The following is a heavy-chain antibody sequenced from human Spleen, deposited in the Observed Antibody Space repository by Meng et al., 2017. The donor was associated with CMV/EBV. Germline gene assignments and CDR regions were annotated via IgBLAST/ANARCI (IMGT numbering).Heavy chain of an antibody. V-gene: IGHV1-2*02. Sequence: SGYNFTDYYMHWVRQAPGQGLEWMGWINPNSGGTTYAPKFPVRVPMTRDTSISTAYMELSRLRSDDTALYYCARGDSIVILPAASVDYWGQGTLVTVSS. CDR1: GYNFTDYY. J-gene: IGHJ4*02. CDR2: INPNSGGT. CDR3: ARGDSIVILPAASVDY. D-gene: IGHD2-2*01.